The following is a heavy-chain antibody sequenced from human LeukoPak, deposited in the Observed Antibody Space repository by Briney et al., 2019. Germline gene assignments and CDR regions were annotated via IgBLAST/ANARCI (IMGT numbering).Heavy chain of an antibody. CDR1: GFSFTTYG. V-gene: IGHV3-30*03. CDR3: ARDNVGTTPVDY. Sequence: GGSLRLSCAASGFSFTTYGMHWVRQAPGKGLEWVAVISYDGSNKYYADSVKGRFTTSRDNAKNTLYLHMNSLRVDDTAVYYCARDNVGTTPVDYWGQGTLVTVSS. CDR2: ISYDGSNK. D-gene: IGHD7-27*01. J-gene: IGHJ4*02.